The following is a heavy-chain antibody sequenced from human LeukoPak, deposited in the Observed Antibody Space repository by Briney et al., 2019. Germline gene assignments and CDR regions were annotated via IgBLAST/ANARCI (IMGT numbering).Heavy chain of an antibody. J-gene: IGHJ6*04. Sequence: SVKVSCKASGGTFSSYAISWVRQAPGQGLEWMGGIIPIFGTANYSQKFQGTVTITADKSTSTAYMELSSLRSEDPAVYYCARGPLSPGRYFDWLSRYYYYGMDVWGKGTTVTVSS. V-gene: IGHV1-69*06. CDR3: ARGPLSPGRYFDWLSRYYYYGMDV. D-gene: IGHD3-9*01. CDR1: GGTFSSYA. CDR2: IIPIFGTA.